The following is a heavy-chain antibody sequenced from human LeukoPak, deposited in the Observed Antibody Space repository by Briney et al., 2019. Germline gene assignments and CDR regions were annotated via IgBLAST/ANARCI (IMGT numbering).Heavy chain of an antibody. D-gene: IGHD3-22*01. Sequence: SETLSLTCTVSGGSISSYYWSWIRQPPGKGLEWIGYIYYSGSTNYNPSLKSRVTISVDTSKNQFSLKLSSVTAADTAVFYCARDYDSSGYSDYWGQGTLITVSS. J-gene: IGHJ4*02. V-gene: IGHV4-59*12. CDR2: IYYSGST. CDR3: ARDYDSSGYSDY. CDR1: GGSISSYY.